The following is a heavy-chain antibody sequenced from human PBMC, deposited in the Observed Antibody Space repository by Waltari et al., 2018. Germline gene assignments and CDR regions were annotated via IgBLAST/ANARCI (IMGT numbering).Heavy chain of an antibody. CDR3: ARVLSTVQLGIFAY. D-gene: IGHD7-27*01. V-gene: IGHV1-2*06. J-gene: IGHJ4*02. Sequence: QVQMVQSGAEVKKPGASVKVSCKASGYSFTAYYWHWVRQALGQGLEWMGRINPNSGATTYAQMVQGRVTMTRDTSISTAYMEVTGLRSDDTAVYYCARVLSTVQLGIFAYWGQGTVVTVSS. CDR1: GYSFTAYY. CDR2: INPNSGAT.